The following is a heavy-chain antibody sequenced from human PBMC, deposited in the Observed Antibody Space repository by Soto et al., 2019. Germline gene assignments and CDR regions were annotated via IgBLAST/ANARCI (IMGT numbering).Heavy chain of an antibody. CDR2: INTYNGNT. Sequence: QVQLVQSGAEVKNPGASVKVSCKASGYTFTRYGIGWARQAPGQGLEWMGWINTYNGNTNYAQNVQGRVTLTTDTSXXXXXXXXXXXXSXXXXXXYCAMVDVYVTPSPQDVWGQGTTVIVSS. J-gene: IGHJ6*02. CDR3: AMVDVYVTPSPQDV. CDR1: GYTFTRYG. D-gene: IGHD2-8*01. V-gene: IGHV1-18*01.